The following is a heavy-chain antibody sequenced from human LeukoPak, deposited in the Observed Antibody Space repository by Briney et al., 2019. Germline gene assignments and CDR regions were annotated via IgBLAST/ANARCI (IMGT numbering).Heavy chain of an antibody. CDR2: INHSGST. V-gene: IGHV4-34*01. CDR3: ARGRRWAAAAISY. Sequence: SETLSLTCAVYGGSFSGYYWSWIRQPPGKGLEWIGEINHSGSTNYNPSLKSRVTISVDTSKNQFSLKLSSVTAADTAVYYCARGRRWAAAAISYWGQGTLVTVSS. D-gene: IGHD6-13*01. CDR1: GGSFSGYY. J-gene: IGHJ4*02.